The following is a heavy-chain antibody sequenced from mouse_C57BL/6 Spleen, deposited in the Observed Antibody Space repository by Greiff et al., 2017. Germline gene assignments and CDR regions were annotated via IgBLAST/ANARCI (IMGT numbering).Heavy chain of an antibody. J-gene: IGHJ4*01. CDR1: GYSFTDYN. V-gene: IGHV1-39*01. CDR2: INPNYGTT. Sequence: SGPELVKPGASVKISCKASGYSFTDYNMNWVKQSNGKSLEWIGIINPNYGTTSYNQKVKGKATLTVDQPSSTAYMQLNSLTSGDSAVYYCERGGRRGAMDYWGQGTSVTVAS. CDR3: ERGGRRGAMDY.